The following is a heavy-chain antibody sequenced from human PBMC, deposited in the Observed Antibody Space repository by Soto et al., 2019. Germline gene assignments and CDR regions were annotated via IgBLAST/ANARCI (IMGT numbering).Heavy chain of an antibody. V-gene: IGHV1-3*01. CDR3: ARAPGGPAGPGNY. D-gene: IGHD3-10*01. Sequence: ASVKVSCKASGYTFTSYAMHWVRQAPGQRLEWMGWINAGNGNTKYSQKFQGRVTITRDTSASTAYMELSSLRSEDTALYYCARAPGGPAGPGNYWGRETLFTVSS. J-gene: IGHJ4*02. CDR1: GYTFTSYA. CDR2: INAGNGNT.